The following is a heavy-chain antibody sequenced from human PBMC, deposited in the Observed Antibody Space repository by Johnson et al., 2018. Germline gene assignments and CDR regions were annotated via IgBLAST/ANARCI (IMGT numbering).Heavy chain of an antibody. Sequence: EVQLLESGGGLVQPGGSLRVSCAASGFTFSSYAMSWVRQAPGRGLEWVSDLSGSGGSTFYADSVKGRFTISRDNSKNTVYVQINSLRAEDTAVYYCAKGSGSAHYYMDVWGKGTTVTVSS. J-gene: IGHJ6*03. CDR3: AKGSGSAHYYMDV. V-gene: IGHV3-23*01. CDR2: LSGSGGST. CDR1: GFTFSSYA.